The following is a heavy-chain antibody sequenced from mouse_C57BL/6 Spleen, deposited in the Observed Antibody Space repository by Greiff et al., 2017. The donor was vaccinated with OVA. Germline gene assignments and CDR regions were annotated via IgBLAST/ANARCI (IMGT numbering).Heavy chain of an antibody. V-gene: IGHV5-4*01. Sequence: DVHLVESGGGLVKPGGSLKLSCAASGFTFSSYAMSWVRQTPEKRLEWVATISDGGSYTYYPDNVKGRFTISRDNAKNNLYLQMSHLKSEDTAMYYCARGDYYGSRGYFDVWGTGTTVTVSS. CDR3: ARGDYYGSRGYFDV. CDR2: ISDGGSYT. CDR1: GFTFSSYA. J-gene: IGHJ1*03. D-gene: IGHD1-1*01.